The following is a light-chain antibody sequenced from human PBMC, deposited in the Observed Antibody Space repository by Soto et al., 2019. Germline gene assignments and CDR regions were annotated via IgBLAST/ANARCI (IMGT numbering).Light chain of an antibody. V-gene: IGKV3-11*01. Sequence: EVVLTQSPATLSLSPGERATLSCRASQSAHTSLAWYQQKPGQPPRLVVYDSTLRANGVPDRFGGSRSGTEFTLTINNLEPEDFAVDYCQQRNVWPPITFGQGTRLEIK. J-gene: IGKJ5*01. CDR2: DST. CDR3: QQRNVWPPIT. CDR1: QSAHTS.